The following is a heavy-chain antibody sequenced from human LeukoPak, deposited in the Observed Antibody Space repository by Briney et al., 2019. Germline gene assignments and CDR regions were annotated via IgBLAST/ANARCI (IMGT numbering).Heavy chain of an antibody. CDR1: GYTFTSYG. J-gene: IGHJ4*02. V-gene: IGHV1-18*01. CDR2: ISAYNGNT. CDR3: ARDLGDYYYDSSGYYYYFDY. D-gene: IGHD3-22*01. Sequence: GASVKVSCKASGYTFTSYGISWVRQAPGQGLEWMGWISAYNGNTNYAQKLQGRVTMTTDSSTSTAYMELRSLRSDDTAVYYCARDLGDYYYDSSGYYYYFDYWGRGTLVTVSS.